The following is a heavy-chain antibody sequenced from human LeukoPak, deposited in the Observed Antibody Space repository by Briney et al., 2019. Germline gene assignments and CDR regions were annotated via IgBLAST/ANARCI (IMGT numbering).Heavy chain of an antibody. CDR1: GFTFSSYS. CDR2: IYSGGST. J-gene: IGHJ4*02. V-gene: IGHV3-53*01. D-gene: IGHD4-23*01. Sequence: GGSLRLSCAASGFTFSSYSVNWVRQAPGKGLEWVSVIYSGGSTYYADSVRGRFTISRDNSKNTLFLQMNSLRAEDTAEYYCARGDDYGGAWYYFDYWGQGTLVTVSS. CDR3: ARGDDYGGAWYYFDY.